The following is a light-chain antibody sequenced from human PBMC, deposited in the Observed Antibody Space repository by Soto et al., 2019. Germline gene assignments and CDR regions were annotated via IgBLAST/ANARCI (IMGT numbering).Light chain of an antibody. Sequence: EIELTQSPSTLSLSPGARATLSCRASQSVSSYLAWYQQKPGQAPGLLVYDASNRATGIPSRFSGSGSGTDFTLTISSLEPEDFAVYYCQQRSNWPPTFGQGTRLEIK. CDR2: DAS. CDR1: QSVSSY. J-gene: IGKJ5*01. V-gene: IGKV3-11*01. CDR3: QQRSNWPPT.